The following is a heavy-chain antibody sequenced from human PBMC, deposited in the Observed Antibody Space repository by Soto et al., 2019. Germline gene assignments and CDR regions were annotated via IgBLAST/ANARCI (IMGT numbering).Heavy chain of an antibody. D-gene: IGHD6-13*01. Sequence: GSLSLSCSASGFTFSSYAMSWVRRAPGKGLEWVSAISGSGGSTYYADSVKGRFTISRDNSKNTLYLQMNSLRAEDTAVYYCAKDPGPIAAAASGLYYYGMDVWGQGTTVTVSS. V-gene: IGHV3-23*01. CDR2: ISGSGGST. CDR3: AKDPGPIAAAASGLYYYGMDV. CDR1: GFTFSSYA. J-gene: IGHJ6*02.